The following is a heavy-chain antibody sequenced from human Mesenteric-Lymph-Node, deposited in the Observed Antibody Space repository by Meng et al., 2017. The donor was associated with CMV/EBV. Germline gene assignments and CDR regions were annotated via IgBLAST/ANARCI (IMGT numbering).Heavy chain of an antibody. CDR2: IYYSGST. V-gene: IGHV4-30-4*08. CDR3: ARDTPAAISYYGMDV. D-gene: IGHD2-2*01. CDR1: GGSISSGDYY. J-gene: IGHJ6*02. Sequence: SETLSLTCTVSGGSISSGDYYWSWIRQPPGKGLEWIGYIYYSGSTYYNPSLKSRVTISVDTSKNQFSLKLSSVTAADTAVYYCARDTPAAISYYGMDVWGQGTTVTVSS.